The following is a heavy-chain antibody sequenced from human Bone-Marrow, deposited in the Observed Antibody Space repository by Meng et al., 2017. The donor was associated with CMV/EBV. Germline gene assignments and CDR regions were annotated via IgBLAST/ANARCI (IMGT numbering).Heavy chain of an antibody. CDR2: IYYSGST. Sequence: GQGRVRRLQSRPLTGQCLGGSSGIGGSYWGGCRQPPGKGLEWIGTIYYSGSTYYNPSLKSRVTISVDTPKNQFSLKLSSVTAADTAVYYCARSWEGQQPIDYWGQGTLVTVSS. V-gene: IGHV4-39*07. D-gene: IGHD6-13*01. CDR3: ARSWEGQQPIDY. CDR1: GGSSGIGGSY. J-gene: IGHJ4*02.